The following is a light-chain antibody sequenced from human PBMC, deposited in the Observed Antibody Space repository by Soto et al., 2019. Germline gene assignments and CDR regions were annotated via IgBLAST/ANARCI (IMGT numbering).Light chain of an antibody. V-gene: IGKV3-15*01. CDR1: QSVSSN. CDR3: QQYNNWPV. Sequence: VMTQSPLSLPVTLGQPSSISCSASQSVSSNLAWYQQKPGQAPRLLIYAASTRATGIPARFSGSGSGTEFTLTISSLQSEDFAVYYCQQYNNWPVFGQGTKVDIK. CDR2: AAS. J-gene: IGKJ1*01.